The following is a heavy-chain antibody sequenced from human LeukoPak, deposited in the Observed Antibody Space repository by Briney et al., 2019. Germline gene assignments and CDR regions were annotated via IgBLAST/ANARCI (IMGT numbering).Heavy chain of an antibody. D-gene: IGHD2-15*01. Sequence: GGSLRLSCGGSEFTFNSYSLNWVRQAPGKGLEWVSYISSDSTTTYYADSVKGRFTISRDTAKNSLYLQMNSLRAEDTAIYYCASLCSGGTCFTPYWGQGTLVTVSS. J-gene: IGHJ4*02. CDR1: EFTFNSYS. V-gene: IGHV3-48*01. CDR3: ASLCSGGTCFTPY. CDR2: ISSDSTTT.